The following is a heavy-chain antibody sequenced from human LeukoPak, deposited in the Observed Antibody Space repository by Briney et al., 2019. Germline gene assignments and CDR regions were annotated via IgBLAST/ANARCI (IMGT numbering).Heavy chain of an antibody. CDR2: INPNSGGT. CDR1: GYTFTGYY. Sequence: GASVKVSCKASGYTFTGYYMHWVRQAPGQGLEWMGWINPNSGGTNYAQKFQGRVTMTRDTSTSTVYMELSSLRSEDTAVYYCARDKVRDAFDIWGQGTMVTVSS. V-gene: IGHV1-2*02. J-gene: IGHJ3*02. D-gene: IGHD3-10*01. CDR3: ARDKVRDAFDI.